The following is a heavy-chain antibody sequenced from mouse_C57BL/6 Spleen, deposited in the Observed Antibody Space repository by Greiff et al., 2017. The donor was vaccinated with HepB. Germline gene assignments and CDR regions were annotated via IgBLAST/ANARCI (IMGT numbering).Heavy chain of an antibody. Sequence: EVKLMESGEGLVKPGGSLKLSCAASGFTFSSYAMSWVRQTPEKRLEWVAYISSGGDYIYYADTVKGRFTISRDNARNTLYLQMSSLKSEDTAMYYCTREGFDYGSLAYWGQGTLVTVSA. CDR1: GFTFSSYA. CDR2: ISSGGDYI. V-gene: IGHV5-9-1*02. CDR3: TREGFDYGSLAY. J-gene: IGHJ3*01. D-gene: IGHD1-1*01.